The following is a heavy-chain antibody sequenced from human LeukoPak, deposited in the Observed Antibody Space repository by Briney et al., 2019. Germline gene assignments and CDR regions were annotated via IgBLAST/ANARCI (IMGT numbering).Heavy chain of an antibody. J-gene: IGHJ4*02. V-gene: IGHV4-59*01. CDR3: ARVTSAYAPFDY. Sequence: PSETLSLTCTVSGGSISNYYWSCIRQPPGKGLEWIGHISYSGSTNSNPSLKSRVSISMDTSKNQFSLKVTSVTAADTAIFYCARVTSAYAPFDYWGQGALVTVSS. CDR1: GGSISNYY. CDR2: ISYSGST.